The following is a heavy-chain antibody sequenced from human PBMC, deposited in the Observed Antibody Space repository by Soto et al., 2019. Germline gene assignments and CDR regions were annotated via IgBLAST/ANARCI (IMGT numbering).Heavy chain of an antibody. V-gene: IGHV5-51*01. CDR3: ARSARGSAYYYYYMDV. CDR2: IYPGDSDT. CDR1: GYSFTAYG. D-gene: IGHD3-16*01. J-gene: IGHJ6*03. Sequence: GESLKISCKGSGYSFTAYGIGWVRKIPGKGLEWMGIIYPGDSDTRYSPSFQGQVTISADKSISTAYLQWSSLKASDTAMYYCARSARGSAYYYYYMDVWGKGTTVTVSS.